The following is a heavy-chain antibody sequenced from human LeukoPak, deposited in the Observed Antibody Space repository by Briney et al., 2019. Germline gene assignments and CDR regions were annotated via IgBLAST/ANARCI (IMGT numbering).Heavy chain of an antibody. CDR3: ARNYYGSGSHP. CDR2: IYYSGST. Sequence: SETLSLTCTVSGGSISSYYWSWIRQPPGKGLEWIGYIYYSGSTNYNPSLKSRVTISVDTSKNQFSLKLSSVTAADTAVYYCARNYYGSGSHPWGQGTLVTVSS. CDR1: GGSISSYY. V-gene: IGHV4-59*01. D-gene: IGHD3-10*01. J-gene: IGHJ5*02.